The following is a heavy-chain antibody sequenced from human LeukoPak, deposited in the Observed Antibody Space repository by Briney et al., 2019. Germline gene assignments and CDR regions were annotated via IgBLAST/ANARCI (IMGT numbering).Heavy chain of an antibody. CDR2: INPNSGGT. Sequence: ASVKVSCKASGYTFTGYYMHWVRQAPGQGLEWMGWINPNSGGTNYAQKFQGRVTMTRDTSISTAYMELSRLRSDDTAVYYCAMGYGSGSHPGFDYWGQGTLVTVSS. J-gene: IGHJ4*02. D-gene: IGHD3-10*01. CDR1: GYTFTGYY. V-gene: IGHV1-2*02. CDR3: AMGYGSGSHPGFDY.